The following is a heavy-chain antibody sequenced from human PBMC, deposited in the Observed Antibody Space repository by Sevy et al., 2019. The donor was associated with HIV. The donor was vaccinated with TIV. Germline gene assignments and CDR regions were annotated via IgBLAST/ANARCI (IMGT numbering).Heavy chain of an antibody. CDR3: TTKGDFWGGYQCFEY. Sequence: GGSLRLSCAASGFTFSKAWMTWVRQAPGKGLEWVGRIKSRADGGTKDYAEPVQGRFSISRDESKNKLYLQMNSLKITDTAVYYCTTKGDFWGGYQCFEYWGQGTLVTVSS. CDR2: IKSRADGGTK. V-gene: IGHV3-15*01. CDR1: GFTFSKAW. J-gene: IGHJ4*02. D-gene: IGHD3-3*01.